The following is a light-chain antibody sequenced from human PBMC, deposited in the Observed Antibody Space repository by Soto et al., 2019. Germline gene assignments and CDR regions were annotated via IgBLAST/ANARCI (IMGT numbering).Light chain of an antibody. CDR3: QQYGSSPYN. V-gene: IGKV3-20*01. CDR2: EAS. CDR1: QSVRGNY. J-gene: IGKJ2*01. Sequence: FVLTQSPGTLSLSPGERATLSCRASQSVRGNYVAWYQQKPGQAPRVLIFEASKRATGTPDRFSGSGSGTVFTLTINRLAPEDSAMYYCQQYGSSPYNFGQGSKLEIK.